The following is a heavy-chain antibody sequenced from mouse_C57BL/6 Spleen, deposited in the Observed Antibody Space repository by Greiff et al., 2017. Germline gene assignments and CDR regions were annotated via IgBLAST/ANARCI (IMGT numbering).Heavy chain of an antibody. Sequence: VQLQQSGAELVRPGTSVKVSCKASGYAFTNYLIEWVKQRPGQGLEWIGVINPGSGGTNYNEKFKGKATLTADTSSSTAYMQLSSLTSEDSAVFFCAREGGWAYYFDYWGQGTTLTVSS. V-gene: IGHV1-54*01. CDR1: GYAFTNYL. D-gene: IGHD3-3*01. CDR2: INPGSGGT. J-gene: IGHJ2*01. CDR3: AREGGWAYYFDY.